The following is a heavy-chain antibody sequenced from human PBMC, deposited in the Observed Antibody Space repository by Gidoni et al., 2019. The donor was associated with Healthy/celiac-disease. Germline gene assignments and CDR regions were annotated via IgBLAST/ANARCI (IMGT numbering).Heavy chain of an antibody. J-gene: IGHJ4*02. V-gene: IGHV3-49*05. CDR1: GFTSGDYA. CDR3: TRERVDTAMPNKPIDY. D-gene: IGHD5-18*01. Sequence: EVQLVESVGGLVKPGRSLRLSCTVSGFTSGDYAMSWFRQAPGMGLEWVGCIRSKAYGGTTEYAASVKGRFTISRDDSKIIAYLQMNSLKTEDTAVYYCTRERVDTAMPNKPIDYWGQGTLVTGSS. CDR2: IRSKAYGGTT.